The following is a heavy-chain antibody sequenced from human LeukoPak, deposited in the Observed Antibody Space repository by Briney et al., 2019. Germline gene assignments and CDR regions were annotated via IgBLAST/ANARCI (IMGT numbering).Heavy chain of an antibody. D-gene: IGHD1-26*01. CDR3: ARGTVGATFADY. CDR2: ISTSGSTI. J-gene: IGHJ4*02. CDR1: GFTFSSYE. V-gene: IGHV3-48*03. Sequence: GGSLRLSCAASGFTFSSYEMNWVRQAPGKGLEWVSYISTSGSTIYYADSVKGRFTISRDNAKNSLYLEMNSLRAEDTAVYYCARGTVGATFADYWGQGTLVTVSS.